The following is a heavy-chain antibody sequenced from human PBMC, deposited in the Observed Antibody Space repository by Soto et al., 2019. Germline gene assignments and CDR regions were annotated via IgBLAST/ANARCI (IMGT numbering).Heavy chain of an antibody. V-gene: IGHV3-NL1*01. CDR3: TKDHAPGPSYYYHMDV. Sequence: GASVKVSCKVSGYTLTELSMHWVRQAPGKGLEWVSVITGSGGGTYFVASVKGRFTISRDKSKNTVYLQMNNLRAEDRAVYYCTKDHAPGPSYYYHMDVWGRGTTVTVSS. CDR1: GYTLTELS. J-gene: IGHJ6*03. CDR2: ITGSGGGT. D-gene: IGHD6-13*01.